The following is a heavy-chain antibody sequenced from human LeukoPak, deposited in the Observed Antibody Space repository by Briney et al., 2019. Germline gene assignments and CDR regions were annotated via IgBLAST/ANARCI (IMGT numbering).Heavy chain of an antibody. D-gene: IGHD1-26*01. CDR1: GLSISSHS. CDR3: AKDGGTYPYFLDV. CDR2: VSGSGAHT. J-gene: IGHJ6*03. V-gene: IGHV3-23*01. Sequence: GGSLRLSCTPSGLSISSHSMNWVRQAPGKGLQWVSAVSGSGAHTYYADSVKGRFTISRDNSRDTLYLQMNSLRAEDTAIYICAKDGGTYPYFLDVWGKGTTVIVSS.